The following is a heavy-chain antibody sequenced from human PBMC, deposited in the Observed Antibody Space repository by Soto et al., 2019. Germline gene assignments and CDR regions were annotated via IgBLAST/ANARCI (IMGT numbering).Heavy chain of an antibody. D-gene: IGHD5-12*01. Sequence: SETLSLTCAVYGGSFSGYYWGWIRQPPGKGLEWIESMFYSGTTYYNPSLKSRITIAVDSSKNQFSLSLSSVTAADTAFYYCARKEDGYNRLFDYWGQGILVTVSS. J-gene: IGHJ4*02. CDR1: GGSFSGYY. V-gene: IGHV4-34*12. CDR2: MFYSGTT. CDR3: ARKEDGYNRLFDY.